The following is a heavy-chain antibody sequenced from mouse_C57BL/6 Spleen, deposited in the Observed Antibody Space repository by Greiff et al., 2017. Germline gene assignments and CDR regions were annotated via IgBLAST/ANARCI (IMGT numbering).Heavy chain of an antibody. CDR2: IDPEDGET. CDR1: GFNIKDYY. Sequence: VQLKQSGAELVKPGASVKLSCTASGFNIKDYYMHWVKQRTEQGLEWIGRIDPEDGETKYAPKFQGKATITADTASNTAYLQRSSLTAEDTAVYYCASYDYDGYYYAMDDWGQGTSVTVSS. D-gene: IGHD2-4*01. CDR3: ASYDYDGYYYAMDD. J-gene: IGHJ4*01. V-gene: IGHV14-2*01.